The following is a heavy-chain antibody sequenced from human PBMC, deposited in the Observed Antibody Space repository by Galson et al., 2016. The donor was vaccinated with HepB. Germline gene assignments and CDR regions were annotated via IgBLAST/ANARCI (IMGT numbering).Heavy chain of an antibody. J-gene: IGHJ3*02. CDR3: ATILFGSDRYLLAFDI. D-gene: IGHD3-10*01. V-gene: IGHV3-15*01. Sequence: SLRLSCAASGFTFNNVWVSWFRQTPGKGLEWIGRISGRIDGGPTAYAAPMKGRFIISRDDSKNTVNLHINSLKTEDTALYYCATILFGSDRYLLAFDIWGQGTMVTVSS. CDR1: GFTFNNVW. CDR2: ISGRIDGGPT.